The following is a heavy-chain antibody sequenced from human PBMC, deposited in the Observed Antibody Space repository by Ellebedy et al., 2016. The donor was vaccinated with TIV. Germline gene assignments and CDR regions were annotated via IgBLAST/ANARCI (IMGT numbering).Heavy chain of an antibody. CDR2: ISGTGGNT. J-gene: IGHJ3*02. D-gene: IGHD3-9*01. CDR3: AKLPLYDVLTGYYGVDI. Sequence: GESLKISXAASGFSFDSYGMTWVRQAPGKGLEWVSSISGTGGNTYYPDSVKGRFTISRDNSKRTLYLQMNSLRAEDTAVYFCAKLPLYDVLTGYYGVDIWGQGTVVSVSS. CDR1: GFSFDSYG. V-gene: IGHV3-23*01.